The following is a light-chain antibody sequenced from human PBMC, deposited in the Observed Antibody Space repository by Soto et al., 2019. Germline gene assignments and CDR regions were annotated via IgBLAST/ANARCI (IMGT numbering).Light chain of an antibody. Sequence: EIVMPQSPATLSVSPGERGTLSCRASQSVGGKLAWYQQKPGEAPRLLIYGASSRVTGLPARFSGSGSGTDFTLTISSRQSDDFAVYYSQQYDNWPWTFGQGTKV. CDR3: QQYDNWPWT. V-gene: IGKV3-15*01. J-gene: IGKJ1*01. CDR1: QSVGGK. CDR2: GAS.